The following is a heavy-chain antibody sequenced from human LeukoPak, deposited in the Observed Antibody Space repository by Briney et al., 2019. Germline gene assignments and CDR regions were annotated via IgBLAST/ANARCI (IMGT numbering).Heavy chain of an antibody. J-gene: IGHJ6*02. CDR2: IYPGNPET. Sequence: GESLKISCKGSGYSFTSHWIAWVRQMPGKGLEWMGIIYPGNPETRYSPSFQGQVTMSADKSIRTAYLQWSSLKASDTAIYYCARGVVGANDYFYGMDVWGQGTTVTVS. CDR1: GYSFTSHW. D-gene: IGHD1-26*01. V-gene: IGHV5-51*01. CDR3: ARGVVGANDYFYGMDV.